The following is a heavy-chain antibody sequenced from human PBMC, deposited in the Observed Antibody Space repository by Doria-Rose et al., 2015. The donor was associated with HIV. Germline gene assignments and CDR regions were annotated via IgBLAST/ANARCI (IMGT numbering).Heavy chain of an antibody. CDR2: IFLGDER. Sequence: LSSPGMGVSWIRQPPGQALEWLANIFLGDERSYKTSLKSRLTISRGTSQRQVVLTMADMDPVDTATYYCARIQSSRWYHKYYFDFWGQGALVIVSA. J-gene: IGHJ4*02. V-gene: IGHV2-26*01. D-gene: IGHD6-13*01. CDR1: LSSPGMG. CDR3: ARIQSSRWYHKYYFDF.